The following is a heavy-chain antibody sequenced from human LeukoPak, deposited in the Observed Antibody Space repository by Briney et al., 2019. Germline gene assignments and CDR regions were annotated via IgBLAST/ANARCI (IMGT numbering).Heavy chain of an antibody. CDR1: GFTFGDYA. Sequence: GGSLRLSCTASGFTFGDYAMSWVRQAPGKGREWVGFIRSKAYGGTTEYAASVKGRFTISRDDSKSIAYLQMNSLKTEDTAVYYCTRDSVYSYGLSELGYWGQGTLVTVSS. CDR2: IRSKAYGGTT. V-gene: IGHV3-49*04. D-gene: IGHD5-18*01. CDR3: TRDSVYSYGLSELGY. J-gene: IGHJ4*02.